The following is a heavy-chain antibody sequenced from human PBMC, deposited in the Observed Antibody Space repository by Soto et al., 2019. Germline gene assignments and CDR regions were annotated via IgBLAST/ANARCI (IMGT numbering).Heavy chain of an antibody. V-gene: IGHV4-39*01. CDR1: GGSISSSSYY. D-gene: IGHD2-2*01. J-gene: IGHJ4*02. CDR2: IYYSGST. CDR3: ATPGDIVVVPAAIGY. Sequence: SETLSLTCTVSGGSISSSSYYWGWIRQPPGKGLEWIGSIYYSGSTYYNPSLKSRVTISVDTSKNQFSLKLSSVTAADTAVYYCATPGDIVVVPAAIGYWGQGTLVTVSS.